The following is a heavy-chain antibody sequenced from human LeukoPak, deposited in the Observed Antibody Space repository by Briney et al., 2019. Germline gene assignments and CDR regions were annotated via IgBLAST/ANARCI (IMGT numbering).Heavy chain of an antibody. CDR3: ARGDYDSSGYAFDI. V-gene: IGHV1-2*02. Sequence: GASVKVSCKASGYTFTGYYMHCVRQAPGQGLVWMGCINPNSGGTNYAQKFQGRVTMTRDTSISTAYMELSRLRSDDTAVYYCARGDYDSSGYAFDIWGQGTMVTVSS. D-gene: IGHD3-22*01. CDR2: INPNSGGT. J-gene: IGHJ3*02. CDR1: GYTFTGYY.